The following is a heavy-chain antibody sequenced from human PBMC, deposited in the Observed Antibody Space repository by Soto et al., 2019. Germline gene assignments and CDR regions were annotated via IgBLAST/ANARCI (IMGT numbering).Heavy chain of an antibody. CDR2: ISSSSSYI. J-gene: IGHJ4*02. CDR3: ARLDYYGSGSYDY. CDR1: GFTFSSYS. D-gene: IGHD3-10*01. V-gene: IGHV3-21*01. Sequence: EVQLVESGGGLVKPGGSLRLSCAASGFTFSSYSMNWVRRAPGKGLEWVSSISSSSSYIYYADSVKGRFTISRDNAKNSLYLQMNSLRAEDTAVYYCARLDYYGSGSYDYWGQGTLVTVSS.